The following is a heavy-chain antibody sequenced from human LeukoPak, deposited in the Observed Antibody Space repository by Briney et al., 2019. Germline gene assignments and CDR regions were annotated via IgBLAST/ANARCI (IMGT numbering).Heavy chain of an antibody. V-gene: IGHV1-69*05. CDR2: IIPIFGTA. CDR1: GGTFSSYA. J-gene: IGHJ4*02. Sequence: ASVKVSCTASGGTFSSYASSWVRQAPGQGLEWMGGIIPIFGTANYAQKLQGRVTITTDESTSTACIELSSLRSEDTAVYYCASPITYYYDSSGFDYWGEGTLVTVSS. D-gene: IGHD3-22*01. CDR3: ASPITYYYDSSGFDY.